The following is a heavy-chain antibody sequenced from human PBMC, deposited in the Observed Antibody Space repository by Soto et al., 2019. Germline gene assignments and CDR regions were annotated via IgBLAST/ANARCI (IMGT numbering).Heavy chain of an antibody. Sequence: SETLSLTCTVSGGSISSSSYYWGWIRQPPGKGLEWIGSIYYSGSTYYNPSLKSRVTISVDTSKNQFSLKLSSVTAADTAVYYCASGDSHLGELSPYYMDVWGKGTTVTVSS. J-gene: IGHJ6*03. CDR3: ASGDSHLGELSPYYMDV. CDR1: GGSISSSSYY. D-gene: IGHD3-16*02. V-gene: IGHV4-39*01. CDR2: IYYSGST.